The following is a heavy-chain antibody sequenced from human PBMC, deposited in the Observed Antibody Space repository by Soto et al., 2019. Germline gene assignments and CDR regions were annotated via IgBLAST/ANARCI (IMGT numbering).Heavy chain of an antibody. CDR1: GFMFSNHG. V-gene: IGHV3-33*01. CDR2: IWSDGNNR. D-gene: IGHD3-10*01. J-gene: IGHJ6*02. CDR3: ARDMTYYYGSGRPYRGYYGMDV. Sequence: PGGSLRLSCAASGFMFSNHGMHWVRQAPGKGLEWVAVIWSDGNNRYYADSVKGRFTISRDNSKNTVYLQMNSLRAEDTAVYYCARDMTYYYGSGRPYRGYYGMDVWGQGTTVTVSS.